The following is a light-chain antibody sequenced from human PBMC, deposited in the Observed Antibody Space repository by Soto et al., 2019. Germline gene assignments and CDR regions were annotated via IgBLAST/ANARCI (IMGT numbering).Light chain of an antibody. V-gene: IGKV3-15*01. J-gene: IGKJ5*01. Sequence: EIVMTQSPATLSVSPGERATLSCRASQSVRSNLAWYQQKPGQAPRLVIYAASTRATCIPDRFSGSVSGTEFTLTISSLQSEDFAVYYCQQYNEWPPFTFGQGTRLEIK. CDR3: QQYNEWPPFT. CDR2: AAS. CDR1: QSVRSN.